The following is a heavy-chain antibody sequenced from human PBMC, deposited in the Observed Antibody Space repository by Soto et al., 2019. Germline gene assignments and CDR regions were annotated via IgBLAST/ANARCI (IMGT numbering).Heavy chain of an antibody. D-gene: IGHD1-26*01. V-gene: IGHV3-74*01. CDR1: GITFSSDW. CDR2: INTDGSST. Sequence: GGSLRLSCAASGITFSSDWMHWVRQAAGKGLVWVSRINTDGSSTSYADFVKRPFTISTDNAKNTLYLQMNSLSAEDTAVYYCAGPSESSVSYRYLPHVWGQGTTVTVSS. CDR3: AGPSESSVSYRYLPHV. J-gene: IGHJ6*02.